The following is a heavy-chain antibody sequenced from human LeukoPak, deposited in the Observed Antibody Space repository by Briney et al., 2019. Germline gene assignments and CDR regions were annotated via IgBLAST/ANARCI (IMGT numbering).Heavy chain of an antibody. D-gene: IGHD1-26*01. CDR3: TTDLDRYSGDAFDI. Sequence: PGGSLRLSCAASGFSFSSSWMSWVRQAPGKGLEWVANIKQDGSEKYYVDSVRGRFTISRDNAKNSLYLQMNSLRVEDTAVYYCTTDLDRYSGDAFDIWGQGTMVTVSS. J-gene: IGHJ3*02. CDR2: IKQDGSEK. V-gene: IGHV3-7*01. CDR1: GFSFSSSW.